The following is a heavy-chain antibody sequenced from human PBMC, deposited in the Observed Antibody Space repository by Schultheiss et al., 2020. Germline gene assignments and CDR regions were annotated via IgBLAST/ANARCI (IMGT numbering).Heavy chain of an antibody. CDR1: GFTFSSYG. Sequence: GGSLRLSCAASGFTFSSYGMHWVRQAPGKGLEWVAVIWNDRSNKYYADSVKGRFTISRDNSKNTLYLQMNSLRAEDTAVYYCARDRKQLVSWFDPWGQGTLVTVSS. V-gene: IGHV3-33*01. D-gene: IGHD6-6*01. J-gene: IGHJ5*02. CDR3: ARDRKQLVSWFDP. CDR2: IWNDRSNK.